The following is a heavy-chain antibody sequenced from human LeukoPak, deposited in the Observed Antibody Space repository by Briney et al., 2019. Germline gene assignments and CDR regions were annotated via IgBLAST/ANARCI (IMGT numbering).Heavy chain of an antibody. V-gene: IGHV5-51*01. CDR1: GYSFTSHW. J-gene: IGHJ4*02. CDR3: ARMIGLGEVSPYFDY. Sequence: GESLKISCKGSGYSFTSHWIGWVRQMPGKGLEWMGIIYPGDSDTRYSPSFQGQVTISADKSITTAYLQWSSLKASDTAMYYCARMIGLGEVSPYFDYWGQGSLVTVSS. D-gene: IGHD3-16*02. CDR2: IYPGDSDT.